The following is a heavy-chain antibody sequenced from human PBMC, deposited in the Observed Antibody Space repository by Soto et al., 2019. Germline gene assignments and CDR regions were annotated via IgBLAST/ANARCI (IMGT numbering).Heavy chain of an antibody. CDR3: ARGGLRFLDCAMDV. Sequence: QVQLVQSGAEVKKPGSSVKVSCKASGGTFSSYAISWVRQAPGQGLEWMGGIIPIFGSTNYAQQFKGRVTITADESTSTAYMELSSLRSEDTAVYYCARGGLRFLDCAMDVWGQGTTVTVSS. D-gene: IGHD3-3*01. J-gene: IGHJ6*02. CDR2: IIPIFGST. V-gene: IGHV1-69*12. CDR1: GGTFSSYA.